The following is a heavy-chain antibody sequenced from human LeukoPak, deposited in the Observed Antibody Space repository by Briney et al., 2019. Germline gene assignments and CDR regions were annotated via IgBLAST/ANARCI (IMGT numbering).Heavy chain of an antibody. CDR3: ARERDIVVVPAALDY. D-gene: IGHD2-2*01. Sequence: GGSLRLSCAASGFTFSSYSMNWVRQAPGKGLEWVSSISSSSSYIYYADSVKGRFTISRDNAKNSLYLQMNSLRAEDTAVYYCARERDIVVVPAALDYWGQGTLVTVSS. CDR2: ISSSSSYI. V-gene: IGHV3-21*01. J-gene: IGHJ4*02. CDR1: GFTFSSYS.